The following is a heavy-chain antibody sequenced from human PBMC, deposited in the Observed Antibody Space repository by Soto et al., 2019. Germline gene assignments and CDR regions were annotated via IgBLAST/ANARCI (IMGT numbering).Heavy chain of an antibody. J-gene: IGHJ6*02. Sequence: PSETLSLTCTVSGGSISSYYWSWIRQPPGKGLEWIGYIYYSGSTNYNPSLKSRVTISVDTSKNQFSLKLSSVTAADTAVYYCARGGSSWSNYYYYGMDVWGQGTTVT. CDR1: GGSISSYY. V-gene: IGHV4-59*01. D-gene: IGHD6-13*01. CDR3: ARGGSSWSNYYYYGMDV. CDR2: IYYSGST.